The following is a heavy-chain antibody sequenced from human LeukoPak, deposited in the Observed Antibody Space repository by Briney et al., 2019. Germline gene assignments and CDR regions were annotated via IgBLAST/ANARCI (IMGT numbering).Heavy chain of an antibody. J-gene: IGHJ3*02. CDR1: GYTFTSYD. Sequence: ASVKVSCKXSGYTFTSYDINWVRQATGQGLEWMGWMNPNSGNTGYAQKFQGRVTMTRNTSISTAYMELSSLRSEDTAVYYCARAEMATTHAFDIWGQGTMVTVSS. D-gene: IGHD5-24*01. CDR3: ARAEMATTHAFDI. CDR2: MNPNSGNT. V-gene: IGHV1-8*01.